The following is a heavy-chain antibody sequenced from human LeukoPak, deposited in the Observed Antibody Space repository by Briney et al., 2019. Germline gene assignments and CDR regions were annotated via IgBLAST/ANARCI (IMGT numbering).Heavy chain of an antibody. CDR2: IYYSGST. J-gene: IGHJ5*02. V-gene: IGHV4-39*01. D-gene: IGHD2-2*01. CDR1: GGSISSSSYY. Sequence: SETLSLTCTVSGGSISSSSYYWGWIRQPPGKGLEWVGSIYYSGSTYYNPSLKSRVTISVDTSKNQFSLKLSSVTAADTAVYYCARQAPYCSSTSCYSPWGQGTLVTVSS. CDR3: ARQAPYCSSTSCYSP.